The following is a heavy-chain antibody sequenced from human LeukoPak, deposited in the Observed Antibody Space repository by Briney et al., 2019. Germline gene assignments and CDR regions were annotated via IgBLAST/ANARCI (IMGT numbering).Heavy chain of an antibody. D-gene: IGHD6-19*01. J-gene: IGHJ4*02. V-gene: IGHV3-30*03. Sequence: GRSLRLSCAASGFTFSDYGMHWVRQAPGKGLEWVAIISYDGSKKEYADSVKGRFTISRDSAKNSLYLQMNSLRVEDTALYYCARDPSGVAVAGYFDNWGQGTLVTVSP. CDR3: ARDPSGVAVAGYFDN. CDR1: GFTFSDYG. CDR2: ISYDGSKK.